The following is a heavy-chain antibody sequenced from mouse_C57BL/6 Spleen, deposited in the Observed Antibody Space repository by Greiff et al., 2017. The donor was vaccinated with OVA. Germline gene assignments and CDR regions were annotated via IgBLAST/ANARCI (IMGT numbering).Heavy chain of an antibody. D-gene: IGHD2-5*01. V-gene: IGHV1-18*01. Sequence: EVQLQQSGPELVKPGASVKIPCKASGYTFTDYNMDWVKQSHGKSLEWIGDINPNNGGTIYNQKFKGKATLTVDKSSSTAYMERRSLTSEDTAVYYWARSYYSNYEGFAYWGQGTLVTVSA. CDR1: GYTFTDYN. CDR3: ARSYYSNYEGFAY. CDR2: INPNNGGT. J-gene: IGHJ3*01.